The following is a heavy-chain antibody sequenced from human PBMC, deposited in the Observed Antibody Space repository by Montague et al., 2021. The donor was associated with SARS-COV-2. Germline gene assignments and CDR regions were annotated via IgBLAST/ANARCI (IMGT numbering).Heavy chain of an antibody. CDR2: ISSSGSTI. CDR1: GFTFSSYE. Sequence: SLRLSCAASGFTFSSYEMNWVRQAPGKGLEWVSYISSSGSTIYYADSVKGRFTISRDNAKNSLYLQMNSLRAEDTAVYYCARERIVVVYYYYGMDVWGQGTTVTVS. V-gene: IGHV3-48*03. J-gene: IGHJ6*02. CDR3: ARERIVVVYYYYGMDV. D-gene: IGHD2-2*01.